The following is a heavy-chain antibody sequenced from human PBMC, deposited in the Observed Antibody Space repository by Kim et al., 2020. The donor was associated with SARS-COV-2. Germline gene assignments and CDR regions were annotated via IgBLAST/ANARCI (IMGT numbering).Heavy chain of an antibody. J-gene: IGHJ3*02. CDR2: ET. Sequence: ETIYAQKFQGRVTMTEDTSTDTAYMELSSLRSEDTAVYYCATRKGGAFDIWGQGTMVTVSS. D-gene: IGHD3-16*01. V-gene: IGHV1-24*01. CDR3: ATRKGGAFDI.